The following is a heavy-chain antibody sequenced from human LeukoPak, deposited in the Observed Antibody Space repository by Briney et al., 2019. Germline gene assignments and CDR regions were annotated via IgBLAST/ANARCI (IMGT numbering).Heavy chain of an antibody. CDR1: GFTVSSNY. J-gene: IGHJ4*02. D-gene: IGHD6-19*01. CDR2: IYSGGST. Sequence: HPGGSLRLSCAASGFTVSSNYMSWVRQAPGKGLEWVSVIYSGGSTYYADSGKGRFTISRDNSKNTLYLQMNSLRAEDTAVYYCARALYSSGWYPFDYWGQGTLVTVSS. V-gene: IGHV3-66*02. CDR3: ARALYSSGWYPFDY.